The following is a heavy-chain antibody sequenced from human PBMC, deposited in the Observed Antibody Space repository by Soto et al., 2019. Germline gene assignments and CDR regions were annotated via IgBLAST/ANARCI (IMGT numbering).Heavy chain of an antibody. J-gene: IGHJ4*02. CDR1: VGSFMGYY. V-gene: IGHV4-34*02. CDR3: ASREVDTPMVNYY. D-gene: IGHD5-18*01. Sequence: QVQLQQWGAGLLKPSETLSLTCAVYVGSFMGYYWSGIRQPPGKGLEWIGEINHSGGTNYNPSLKSRVTLSVDTSKNQFSLKLRSVTAADTAVYYCASREVDTPMVNYYWGQGTLVTVSS. CDR2: INHSGGT.